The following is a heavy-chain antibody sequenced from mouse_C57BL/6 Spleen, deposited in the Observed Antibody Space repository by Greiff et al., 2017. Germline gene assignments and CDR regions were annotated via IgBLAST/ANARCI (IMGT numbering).Heavy chain of an antibody. D-gene: IGHD2-5*01. Sequence: DVMLVESGGGLVKPGGSLKLSCAASGFTFSSYAMSWVRQTPEKRLEWVATISDGGSYTYYPDNVKGRFTISRDNANNNLYLQMSHLKSEETAVYYCARDSNYPFAYWGQGTLVTVSA. J-gene: IGHJ3*01. CDR3: ARDSNYPFAY. V-gene: IGHV5-4*01. CDR1: GFTFSSYA. CDR2: ISDGGSYT.